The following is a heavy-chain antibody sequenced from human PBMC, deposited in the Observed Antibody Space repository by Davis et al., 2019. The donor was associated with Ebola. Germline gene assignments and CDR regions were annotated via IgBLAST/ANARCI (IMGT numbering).Heavy chain of an antibody. CDR2: IIPMFGTS. D-gene: IGHD5-12*01. J-gene: IGHJ4*02. CDR1: GGTFSSYA. V-gene: IGHV1-69*13. Sequence: SVTVSCKASGGTFSSYAISWVRQAPGQGLEWMGGIIPMFGTSKYEQKFQDRVTITADESTSTAYMELSSLRSDDTAVYYCARGRPWLWVATPLRFDYWGQGTLVIISS. CDR3: ARGRPWLWVATPLRFDY.